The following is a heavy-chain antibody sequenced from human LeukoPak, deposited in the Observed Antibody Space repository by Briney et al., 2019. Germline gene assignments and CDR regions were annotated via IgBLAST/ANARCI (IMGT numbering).Heavy chain of an antibody. J-gene: IGHJ6*03. D-gene: IGHD3-10*01. CDR1: GYTLTELS. CDR3: ATGAPSGAYYYMDV. CDR2: FDPEDGET. V-gene: IGHV1-24*01. Sequence: ASVKVSCKVSGYTLTELSMHWVRQAPGKGLEWMGGFDPEDGETIYAQKFQGRVTMTEDTSTDTAYMELSSLKSEDTAVYYCATGAPSGAYYYMDVWGKGTTVTVSS.